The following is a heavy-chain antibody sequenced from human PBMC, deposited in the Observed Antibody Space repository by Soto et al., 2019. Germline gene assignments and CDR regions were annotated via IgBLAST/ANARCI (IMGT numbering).Heavy chain of an antibody. V-gene: IGHV4-31*02. CDR2: TYYRGNT. CDR3: ARGGSGTYHV. Sequence: QVQLQESGPGLVKPSQTLALTCTVSDDSITGGGYFWTWIRLLPGKDLEWLGSTYYRGNTFHNPSLTRRGTIPLDPSQRRVSLRVTSVTAADTAIYFCARGGSGTYHVWGQGTLVNVSS. D-gene: IGHD3-10*01. J-gene: IGHJ4*02. CDR1: DDSITGGGYF.